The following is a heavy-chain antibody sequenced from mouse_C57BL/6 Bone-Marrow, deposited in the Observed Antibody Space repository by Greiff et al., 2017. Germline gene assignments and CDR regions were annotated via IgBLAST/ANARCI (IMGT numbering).Heavy chain of an antibody. J-gene: IGHJ3*01. D-gene: IGHD4-1*02. CDR1: GYTFPSYW. CDR2: LPPSNVGT. V-gene: IGHV1-53*01. CDR3: ARSVNWDAAY. Sequence: VQLQQPVTPLFHPGASANMSCKASGYTFPSYWMQFFQPRPFHFLSFIGNLPPSNVGTHYNEKFKSKATLTVDKSSSTAYMQLSSLTSEDSAVYYCARSVNWDAAYWGQGTLVTVSA.